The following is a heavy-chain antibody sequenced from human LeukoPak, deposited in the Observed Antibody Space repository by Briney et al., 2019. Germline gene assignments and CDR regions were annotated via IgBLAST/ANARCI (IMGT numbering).Heavy chain of an antibody. J-gene: IGHJ6*02. Sequence: GGSLRLSCAASGFTFSSYGMHWVRRAPGKGLEWVAVISYDGSNKYYADSVKGRFTISRDNSKNTLYLQMNSLRAEDTAVYYCAKDDGYLLADYYGMDVWGQGTTVTVSS. CDR2: ISYDGSNK. V-gene: IGHV3-30*18. CDR1: GFTFSSYG. CDR3: AKDDGYLLADYYGMDV. D-gene: IGHD5-24*01.